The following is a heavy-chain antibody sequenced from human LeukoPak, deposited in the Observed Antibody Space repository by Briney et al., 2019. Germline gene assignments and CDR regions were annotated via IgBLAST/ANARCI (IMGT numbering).Heavy chain of an antibody. CDR2: IKPDGSDK. CDR1: GFTFSTYW. CDR3: ARGLYGP. Sequence: AGGSLRLSCAAAGFTFSTYWMNWVRQAPGKGLEWVANIKPDGSDKYYVGSAKGRFTISRDNAQNSLYLQMNSLRAEDTAVYYCARGLYGPWGQGTLVTVSS. J-gene: IGHJ5*02. D-gene: IGHD3-10*01. V-gene: IGHV3-7*04.